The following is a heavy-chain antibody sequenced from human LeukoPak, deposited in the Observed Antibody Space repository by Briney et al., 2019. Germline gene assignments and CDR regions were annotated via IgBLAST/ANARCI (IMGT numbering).Heavy chain of an antibody. V-gene: IGHV3-23*01. CDR2: ISGSGGST. Sequence: PGGSLRLSCAASGFTFSSYAMSWVRQAPGKGLEWVSAISGSGGSTYYADSVKGRFTISRDNSKNTLYLQMGSLRAEDMAVYYCARAPYGDYGVFYFDYWGQGTLVTVSS. CDR1: GFTFSSYA. CDR3: ARAPYGDYGVFYFDY. J-gene: IGHJ4*02. D-gene: IGHD4-17*01.